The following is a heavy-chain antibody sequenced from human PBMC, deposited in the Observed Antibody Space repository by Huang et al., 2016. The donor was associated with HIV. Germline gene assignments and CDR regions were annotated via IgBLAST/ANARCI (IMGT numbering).Heavy chain of an antibody. CDR1: GLTFSSYG. D-gene: IGHD3-10*01. V-gene: IGHV3-30*02. J-gene: IGHJ3*02. Sequence: QVQLVESGGGVVQPGGSLRLSCAASGLTFSSYGMHWVRQAPGKGLEWVAFRRYEGSNKYYADSGRGRFTISREKSKNTLYLQMNSLRAEDTAVYYCAKGSMANAFDIWGQGTMVTVSS. CDR2: RRYEGSNK. CDR3: AKGSMANAFDI.